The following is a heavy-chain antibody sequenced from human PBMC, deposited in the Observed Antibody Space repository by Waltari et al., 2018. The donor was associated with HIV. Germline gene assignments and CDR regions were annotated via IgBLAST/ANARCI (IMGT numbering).Heavy chain of an antibody. CDR1: GGSISSSSYY. J-gene: IGHJ6*02. CDR3: ARRADCTNGVCYKAYGMDV. V-gene: IGHV4-39*01. Sequence: QLQLQESGPGLVKPSETLSLTCTVSGGSISSSSYYWGWIRQPPGKGLEWIGSIYYSGRPYYTPSLKGRVTISVDTSKNQFSRKLSSVTAADTAVYYCARRADCTNGVCYKAYGMDVWGQGTTVTVSS. CDR2: IYYSGRP. D-gene: IGHD2-8*01.